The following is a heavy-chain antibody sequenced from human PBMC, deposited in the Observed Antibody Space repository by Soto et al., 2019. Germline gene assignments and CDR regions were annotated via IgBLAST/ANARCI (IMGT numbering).Heavy chain of an antibody. J-gene: IGHJ6*02. D-gene: IGHD6-6*01. CDR3: ARVRGREYSSSSGGMDV. CDR2: INHSGST. Sequence: QVQLQQWGAGLLKPSETLSLTCAVYGWSFSGYYWSWIRQPPGKGLKWIGEINHSGSTNYNPSLKSRVTISLDTSKNQFSLRLTAATAADTAVYYCARVRGREYSSSSGGMDVWGQGTKVTVSS. CDR1: GWSFSGYY. V-gene: IGHV4-34*01.